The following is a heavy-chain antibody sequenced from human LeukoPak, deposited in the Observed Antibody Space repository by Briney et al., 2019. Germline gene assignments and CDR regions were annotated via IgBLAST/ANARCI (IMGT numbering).Heavy chain of an antibody. D-gene: IGHD4-17*01. CDR3: AREALTETTFGPYDY. Sequence: GRSLRLSCAASGFTFSSYGMHWVRQAPGKGLEWVAVIWYDGSNKYYADSVKGRFTISRDNSKNTLYLQMNSLRAEDTAVYYCAREALTETTFGPYDYWGQGTLVTVSS. CDR2: IWYDGSNK. CDR1: GFTFSSYG. J-gene: IGHJ4*02. V-gene: IGHV3-33*01.